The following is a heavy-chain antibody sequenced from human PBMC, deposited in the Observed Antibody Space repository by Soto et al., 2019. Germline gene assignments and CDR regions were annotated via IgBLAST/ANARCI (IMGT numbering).Heavy chain of an antibody. V-gene: IGHV4-61*01. J-gene: IGHJ4*02. CDR3: ARLGWSHPFVY. CDR1: GGSVGSGSYY. Sequence: PSETLSLTCTVSGGSVGSGSYYWSWIRQPPGKGLEWIGYIYYSGSTNYNPSLKSRVTISVDTSKNQFSLKLSSVTAADTAVYYCARLGWSHPFVYWGQGTLVTVSS. CDR2: IYYSGST.